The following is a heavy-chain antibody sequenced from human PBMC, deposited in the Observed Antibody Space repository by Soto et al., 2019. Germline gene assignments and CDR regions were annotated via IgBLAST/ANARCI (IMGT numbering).Heavy chain of an antibody. Sequence: GGSLRLSCAGSGFTFRWFGMNWVRQAPGKGLEWVARISNDGSNEYYVDSVKGRFTISRDNFKNTLYLQMDSLRAEDTAVYYCAKGEVRGIIPSYFDYWGLGTLVTVSS. V-gene: IGHV3-30*18. CDR2: ISNDGSNE. D-gene: IGHD3-10*01. CDR3: AKGEVRGIIPSYFDY. CDR1: GFTFRWFG. J-gene: IGHJ4*02.